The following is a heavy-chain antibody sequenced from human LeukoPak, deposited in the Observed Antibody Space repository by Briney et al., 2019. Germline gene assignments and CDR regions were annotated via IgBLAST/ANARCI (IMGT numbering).Heavy chain of an antibody. Sequence: SETLSLTCAVYGGSFSGYYWSWIRQPPGKGLEWIGEINHSGSTNYNPSLKSRVTISVDMSKNQFSLKLSSVTAAGTAVYYCARGNYCSSTSCPYYYYGMDVWGKGTTVTVSS. CDR3: ARGNYCSSTSCPYYYYGMDV. CDR2: INHSGST. D-gene: IGHD2-2*01. CDR1: GGSFSGYY. J-gene: IGHJ6*04. V-gene: IGHV4-34*01.